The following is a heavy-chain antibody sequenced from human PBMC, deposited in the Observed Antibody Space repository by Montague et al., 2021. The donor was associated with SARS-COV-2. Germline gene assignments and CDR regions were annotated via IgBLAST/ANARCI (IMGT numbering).Heavy chain of an antibody. CDR3: AHRGMIRGLIFDY. D-gene: IGHD3-10*01. Sequence: PALVKPTQTLTLTCTFSGFSLRSDDEGVAWIRQSPGQALEWLAVISWNGDKRYSPSLQRRLTTTKDTSENQVVLTMTNMDPVDTATYYCAHRGMIRGLIFDYWGQGTLVTVSS. J-gene: IGHJ4*02. CDR1: GFSLRSDDEG. V-gene: IGHV2-5*01. CDR2: ISWNGDK.